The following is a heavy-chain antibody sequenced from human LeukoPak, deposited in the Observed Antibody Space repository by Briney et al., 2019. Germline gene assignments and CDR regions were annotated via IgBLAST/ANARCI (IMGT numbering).Heavy chain of an antibody. V-gene: IGHV3-7*01. CDR2: IKQDGSEK. D-gene: IGHD5-24*01. J-gene: IGHJ4*02. Sequence: GGSLRLSCAASEFTFSSYWMSWVRQAPGKGREWVANIKQDGSEKYYVDSVKGRFTISRDNAKNSLYLQMNSLRAEDTAVYYCARSSMATMYYFDYWGQGTLVTVSS. CDR1: EFTFSSYW. CDR3: ARSSMATMYYFDY.